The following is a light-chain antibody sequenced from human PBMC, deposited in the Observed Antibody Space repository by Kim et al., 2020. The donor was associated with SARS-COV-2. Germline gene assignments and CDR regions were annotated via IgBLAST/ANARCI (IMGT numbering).Light chain of an antibody. CDR1: QAINNW. Sequence: DIQMTQSPSSVSASVGDRVTITCRASQAINNWLAWYQQKPGKAPKLLIYGASSLQCGVPSRFSGSGSGTDFTLTINSLQPEDFATYYCQQDNSFPRTFGPGTKVEIK. CDR3: QQDNSFPRT. CDR2: GAS. J-gene: IGKJ3*01. V-gene: IGKV1-12*01.